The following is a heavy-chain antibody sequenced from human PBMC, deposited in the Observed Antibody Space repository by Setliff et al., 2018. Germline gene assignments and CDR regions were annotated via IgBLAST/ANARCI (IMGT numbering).Heavy chain of an antibody. CDR1: GFSFSSYA. CDR3: VRARTTNYDFWSGLNAFDI. J-gene: IGHJ3*02. V-gene: IGHV3-23*01. CDR2: ISGGGSRT. D-gene: IGHD3-3*01. Sequence: GGSLRLSCAASGFSFSSYAMNWVRQAPGKGLEWVSGISGGGSRTYYADSVKGRVTISRDNSKDTLYLQMNIVRAEDTAVYYCVRARTTNYDFWSGLNAFDIWGQGTMVT.